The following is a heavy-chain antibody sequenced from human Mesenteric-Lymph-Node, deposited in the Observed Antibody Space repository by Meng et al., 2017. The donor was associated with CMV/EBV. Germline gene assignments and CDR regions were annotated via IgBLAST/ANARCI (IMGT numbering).Heavy chain of an antibody. J-gene: IGHJ5*01. CDR2: TSHDGSNE. V-gene: IGHV3-30*04. Sequence: GESLKISCAASGFTLSTYAIHWVRQAPGKGLQWVAATSHDGSNEYYADSVKGRFIISRDNSKSTVFLQMNSLKAEDTAVYYCARDFRYCSSINCPGRFDSWGQGTLVTVSS. D-gene: IGHD2-2*01. CDR1: GFTLSTYA. CDR3: ARDFRYCSSINCPGRFDS.